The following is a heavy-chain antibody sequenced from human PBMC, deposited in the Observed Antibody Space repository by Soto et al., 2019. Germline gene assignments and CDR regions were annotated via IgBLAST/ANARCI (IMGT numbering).Heavy chain of an antibody. CDR3: AREYDILTGYPSYFDY. D-gene: IGHD3-9*01. J-gene: IGHJ4*02. V-gene: IGHV3-66*01. Sequence: GGSLRLSCAASGFTVSSNYMSWVRQAPGKGLEWVSVIYSGGSTYYADSVKGRFTISRDNSKNTLYLQMNSLRAEDTAVYYCAREYDILTGYPSYFDYWGQGTLVTVSS. CDR2: IYSGGST. CDR1: GFTVSSNY.